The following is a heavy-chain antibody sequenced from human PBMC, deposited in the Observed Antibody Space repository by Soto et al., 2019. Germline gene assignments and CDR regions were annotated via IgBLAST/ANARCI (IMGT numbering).Heavy chain of an antibody. J-gene: IGHJ6*02. CDR1: GFTFSSYG. V-gene: IGHV3-33*01. D-gene: IGHD6-19*01. CDR3: ARDRSAVAGKNYYYYGMDV. CDR2: IWYDGSNK. Sequence: GGSLRLSCAASGFTFSSYGMHWVRQAPGKGLEWVAVIWYDGSNKYYADSVKGRFTISRDNSKNTLYLQMNSLRAEDTAGYYCARDRSAVAGKNYYYYGMDVWGQGTTVTVSS.